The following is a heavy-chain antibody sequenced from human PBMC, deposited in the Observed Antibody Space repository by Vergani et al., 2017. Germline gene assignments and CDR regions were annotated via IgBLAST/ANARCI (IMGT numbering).Heavy chain of an antibody. CDR2: IIPILGIA. V-gene: IGHV1-69*04. D-gene: IGHD2-15*01. Sequence: QVQLVQSGAEVKKPGASVKVSCKASGGTFNSYTVSWVRQAPGQGLEWMGRIIPILGIANYAQKFQGRVTITADKSTSTAYMELSSLRSEDTAVYYCARGLDCSGGSCYFFGAFDIWGQGTMVTVSS. CDR1: GGTFNSYT. CDR3: ARGLDCSGGSCYFFGAFDI. J-gene: IGHJ3*02.